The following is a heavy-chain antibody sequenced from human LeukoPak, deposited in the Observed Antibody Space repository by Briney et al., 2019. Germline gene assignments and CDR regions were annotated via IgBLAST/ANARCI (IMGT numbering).Heavy chain of an antibody. V-gene: IGHV3-74*01. D-gene: IGHD5-18*01. CDR2: INGDGSWT. CDR3: ARDFGWLLDY. Sequence: GGSLRFSCAASGNYWMHWVRQAPGKGLVWVSHINGDGSWTTYADSVKGRFTISRDNSKNTLYLQMNSLRAEDTAVYYCARDFGWLLDYWGQGTLVTVSS. J-gene: IGHJ4*02. CDR1: GNYW.